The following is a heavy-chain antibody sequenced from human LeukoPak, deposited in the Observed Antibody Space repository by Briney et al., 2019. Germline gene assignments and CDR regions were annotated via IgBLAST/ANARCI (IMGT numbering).Heavy chain of an antibody. CDR2: ISYDGSNK. CDR3: ARDRYSSGWIGY. D-gene: IGHD6-19*01. J-gene: IGHJ4*02. V-gene: IGHV3-30*04. Sequence: GRSLRLSCAASGFTFSSYAMHWVRQAPGKGLEWVAVISYDGSNKYYADSVKGRFTISRDNSKNTLYLQMNSLRAEDTAVYYCARDRYSSGWIGYWGQGTLVTVSS. CDR1: GFTFSSYA.